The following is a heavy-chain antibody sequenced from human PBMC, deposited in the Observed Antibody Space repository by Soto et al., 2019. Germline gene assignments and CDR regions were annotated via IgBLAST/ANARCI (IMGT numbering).Heavy chain of an antibody. CDR1: GGSISSGGYS. V-gene: IGHV4-30-2*01. CDR3: ARGRVVVAAPHGTWFDP. Sequence: QLQLQESGSGLVKPSQTLSLTCAVSGGSISSGGYSWSWIRQPPGKGLEWIGYIYHSGSTYYNPSLKSRVTISVDRSQNQFSLKLCSVTAADTAVYYWARGRVVVAAPHGTWFDPWGQGPLVTVSS. CDR2: IYHSGST. J-gene: IGHJ5*02. D-gene: IGHD2-15*01.